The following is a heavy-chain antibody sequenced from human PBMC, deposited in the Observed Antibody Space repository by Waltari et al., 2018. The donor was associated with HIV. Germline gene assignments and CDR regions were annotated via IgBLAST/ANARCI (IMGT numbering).Heavy chain of an antibody. CDR3: ARDRHYDILTGSYFDY. V-gene: IGHV3-7*01. Sequence: EVQLVESGGGLVQPGGSLRLSCAAAGFTLSSHCMRWVRQAPGKGLEWVANIKQDGSEKYYVDSVKGRFTISRDNAKNSLYLQMNSLRAEDTAVYYCARDRHYDILTGSYFDYWGQGTLVTVSS. CDR2: IKQDGSEK. D-gene: IGHD3-9*01. CDR1: GFTLSSHC. J-gene: IGHJ4*02.